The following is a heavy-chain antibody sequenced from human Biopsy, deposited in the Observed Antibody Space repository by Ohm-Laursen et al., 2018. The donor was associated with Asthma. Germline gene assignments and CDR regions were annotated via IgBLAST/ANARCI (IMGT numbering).Heavy chain of an antibody. D-gene: IGHD1-26*01. CDR3: AKELFPGWELRRGPDS. Sequence: PLRLSCSASGFSFSNFGMHWVRQAPGKGLEWVAVISFDGSNEDYADSVKGRFTISRDNSKNTLFLEMNSLRPEDTAVYYCAKELFPGWELRRGPDSWGQGTLVTVSS. V-gene: IGHV3-30*18. CDR1: GFSFSNFG. J-gene: IGHJ4*02. CDR2: ISFDGSNE.